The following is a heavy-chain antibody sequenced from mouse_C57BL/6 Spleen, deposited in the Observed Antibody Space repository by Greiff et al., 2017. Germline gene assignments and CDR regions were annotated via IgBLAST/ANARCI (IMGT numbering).Heavy chain of an antibody. CDR1: GFTFSSYA. J-gene: IGHJ2*01. D-gene: IGHD1-1*01. V-gene: IGHV5-4*01. CDR2: ISDGGSYT. Sequence: EVQGVESGGGLVKPGGSLKLSCAASGFTFSSYAMSWVRQTPEKRLEWVATISDGGSYTYYPDNVKGRFTISRDNAKNNLYLQMSHLKSEDTAMYYCARDRLYYYGSSPYYFDYWGQGTTLTVSS. CDR3: ARDRLYYYGSSPYYFDY.